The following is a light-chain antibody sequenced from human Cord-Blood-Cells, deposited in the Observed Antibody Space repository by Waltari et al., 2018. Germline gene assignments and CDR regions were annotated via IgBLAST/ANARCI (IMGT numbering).Light chain of an antibody. CDR1: QSISSY. J-gene: IGKJ1*01. V-gene: IGKV1-39*01. CDR3: QQSYSTPWT. CDR2: AAS. Sequence: DIQMTQSPSSLSASVGDRVTITCRARQSISSYLNWYQQKPGKDPKLLIYAASSLQSGVPSRFSDSGSGTDFTLTISSLQPEDFATYYCQQSYSTPWTFGQGTEVEIK.